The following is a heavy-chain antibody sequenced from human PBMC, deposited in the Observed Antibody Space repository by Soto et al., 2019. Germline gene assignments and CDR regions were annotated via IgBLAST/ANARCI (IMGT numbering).Heavy chain of an antibody. J-gene: IGHJ5*02. D-gene: IGHD1-1*01. Sequence: SETLSLTCTFSCVSMIRYYWTWIRQPPGKGLEWIGNIHYTGSTNYNPSLKSRVTILLGTSTSQFSLKVSSVTAADTAVYYCARDLTISSTDGPLDPWGHGTLVTVSS. CDR1: CVSMIRYY. V-gene: IGHV4-59*01. CDR2: IHYTGST. CDR3: ARDLTISSTDGPLDP.